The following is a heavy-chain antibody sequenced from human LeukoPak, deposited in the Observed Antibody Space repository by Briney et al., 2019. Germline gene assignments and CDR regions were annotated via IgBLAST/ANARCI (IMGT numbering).Heavy chain of an antibody. CDR3: ARQTGSGLFILP. D-gene: IGHD3/OR15-3a*01. V-gene: IGHV4-39*01. CDR1: GVSISSSNSY. Sequence: SSETLSLTCTVSGVSISSSNSYWGWIRQPPGKGLEWIGSIYYSGNTYYNASLKSQVSISIDTSKNQFSLRLTSVTAADTAVYYCARQTGSGLFILPGGQGTLVTVSS. J-gene: IGHJ4*02. CDR2: IYYSGNT.